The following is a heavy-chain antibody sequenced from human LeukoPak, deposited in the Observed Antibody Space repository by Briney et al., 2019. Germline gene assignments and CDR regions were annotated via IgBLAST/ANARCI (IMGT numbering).Heavy chain of an antibody. J-gene: IGHJ3*02. D-gene: IGHD4-17*01. Sequence: GGSLRLSCAASGFTFSSYSMNWVRQAPGKGLEWVSYISSSSTIYYADSVKGRFTISRDNAKNSLYLQMNSLRDEDTAVYYCARVGQYGDYQSDAFDIWGQGTMVTVSS. CDR1: GFTFSSYS. CDR3: ARVGQYGDYQSDAFDI. V-gene: IGHV3-48*02. CDR2: ISSSSTI.